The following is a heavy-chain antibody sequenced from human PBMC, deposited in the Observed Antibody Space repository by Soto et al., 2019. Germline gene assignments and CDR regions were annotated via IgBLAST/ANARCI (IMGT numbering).Heavy chain of an antibody. CDR2: ISNRGTP. CDR1: GDSISSDNYF. V-gene: IGHV4-30-4*01. Sequence: QVQLQESGPGLVKPSQTLSLICTVSGDSISSDNYFWSWIRQPPGQGLEWGGYISNRGTPYYNPSLKSRVTISLDTSRNRFSLDMYSVTATDTAVYYCSREVNVVALSDAFDIWGQGTMVTVSS. D-gene: IGHD2-8*01. CDR3: SREVNVVALSDAFDI. J-gene: IGHJ3*02.